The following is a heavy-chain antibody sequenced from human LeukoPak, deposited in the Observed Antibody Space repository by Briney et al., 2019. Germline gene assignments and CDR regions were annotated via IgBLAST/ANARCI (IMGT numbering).Heavy chain of an antibody. CDR1: GFIFSHYW. Sequence: GVSLRLSCGASGFIFSHYWMSWVRQAPGKGLEWVANIKQDGSVKYYVDSLKGRFTISRDNARNAVYLQMNSLRAEDTAVYYCARIGYSSSSFDYWGQGTLVTVSS. CDR3: ARIGYSSSSFDY. V-gene: IGHV3-7*01. J-gene: IGHJ4*02. CDR2: IKQDGSVK. D-gene: IGHD6-6*01.